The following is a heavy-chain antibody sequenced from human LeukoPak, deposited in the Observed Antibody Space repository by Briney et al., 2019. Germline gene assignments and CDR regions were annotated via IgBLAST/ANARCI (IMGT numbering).Heavy chain of an antibody. CDR1: GGSISSYY. D-gene: IGHD2-2*01. CDR2: IYYSGST. CDR3: ARLSELGGYCSSTSCSGGSADP. Sequence: PSETLSLTCTVSGGSISSYYWSWIRQPPGKGLEWIGYIYYSGSTNYNPSLKSRVTISVDTSKNQFSLKLSSVTAADTAVYYCARLSELGGYCSSTSCSGGSADPWGQGTLVTVSS. V-gene: IGHV4-59*12. J-gene: IGHJ5*02.